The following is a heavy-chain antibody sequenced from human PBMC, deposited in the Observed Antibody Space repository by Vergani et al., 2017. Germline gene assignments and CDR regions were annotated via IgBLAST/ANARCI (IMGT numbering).Heavy chain of an antibody. J-gene: IGHJ4*02. CDR1: GFTVSSNY. D-gene: IGHD6-13*01. Sequence: EVQLVETGGGLIQPGGSLRLSCAASGFTVSSNYMSWVRQAPGKGLEWVSVIYSGGSTYYADSVKGRFTISRDNSKNTLYLQMNSLRAEDTAVYYCARAPRRGQLVRLDVFDYWGQGTLVTVSS. CDR3: ARAPRRGQLVRLDVFDY. CDR2: IYSGGST. V-gene: IGHV3-53*05.